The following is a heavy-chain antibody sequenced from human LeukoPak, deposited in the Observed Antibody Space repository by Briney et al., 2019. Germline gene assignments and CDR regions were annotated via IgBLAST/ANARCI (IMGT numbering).Heavy chain of an antibody. CDR3: ARRRLSLQKNAFDI. D-gene: IGHD3-16*01. CDR1: GGSISGHY. V-gene: IGHV4-59*11. CDR2: IYNSGSTNYN. Sequence: PSETLSLTCTVSGGSISGHYWSWLRQSPGKGLEWIAYIYNSGSTNYNNYNPSLKSRVIMSMDTSKNQLSLIVSSVTAADTAVYYCARRRLSLQKNAFDIWGQGTMVTVSS. J-gene: IGHJ3*02.